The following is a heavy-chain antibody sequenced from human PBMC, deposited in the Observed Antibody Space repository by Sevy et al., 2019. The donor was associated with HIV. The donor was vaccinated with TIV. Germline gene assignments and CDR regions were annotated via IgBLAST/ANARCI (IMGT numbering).Heavy chain of an antibody. D-gene: IGHD4-4*01. V-gene: IGHV4-39*01. Sequence: SETLSLTCTVSGGSISCSSYYWGWIRQPPGKGLEWIGSIYYSGSTYYNPSLKSRVTISVDTSKNQFSLKLSSVTAADTAVYYCARLDSNRYYYYGMDVWGQGTTVTVSS. CDR3: ARLDSNRYYYYGMDV. J-gene: IGHJ6*02. CDR2: IYYSGST. CDR1: GGSISCSSYY.